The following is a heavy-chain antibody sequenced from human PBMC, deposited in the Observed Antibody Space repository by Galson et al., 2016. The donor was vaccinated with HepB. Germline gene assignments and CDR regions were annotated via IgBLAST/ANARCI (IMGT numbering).Heavy chain of an antibody. J-gene: IGHJ5*02. CDR2: IIPVFGKA. CDR1: GDTLTSFG. V-gene: IGHV1-69*13. CDR3: ARDLSSRFDP. D-gene: IGHD6-19*01. Sequence: SVKVSCKASGDTLTSFGISWERQAPGQGLEWMGGIIPVFGKATYAQRFQGRVKMTAEESTNTVHMELSRLRSDDTAVYYCARDLSSRFDPWGQGTLVTVSS.